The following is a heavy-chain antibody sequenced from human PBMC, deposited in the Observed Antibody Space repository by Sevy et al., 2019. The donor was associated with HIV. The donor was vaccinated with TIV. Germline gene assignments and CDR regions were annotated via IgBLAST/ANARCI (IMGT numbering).Heavy chain of an antibody. CDR1: GFTFSSYW. Sequence: GGSLRLSCAASGFTFSSYWMHWVRQAPGKGLVWVSRINSDGSSTSYADSVKGRFTISRDNAKNTLYLQMNSLRAEDTAVYYCASEVVVAATYYYYGIDVSGQGTPVTVSS. J-gene: IGHJ6*02. D-gene: IGHD2-15*01. V-gene: IGHV3-74*01. CDR2: INSDGSST. CDR3: ASEVVVAATYYYYGIDV.